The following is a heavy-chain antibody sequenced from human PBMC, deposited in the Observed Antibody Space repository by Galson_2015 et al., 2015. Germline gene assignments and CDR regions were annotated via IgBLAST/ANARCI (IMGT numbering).Heavy chain of an antibody. CDR2: INRDGSRT. Sequence: ALRLCCAASGVTFSSYWRHWVRQAPGKGLVWVSRINRDGSRTSYADSVKGRFTISRDNAKNTLYLQMNSLRAEDTAVYYCARVSEYSSSWTNWFDPWGQGTLVTVSS. V-gene: IGHV3-74*01. CDR1: GVTFSSYW. D-gene: IGHD6-13*01. J-gene: IGHJ5*02. CDR3: ARVSEYSSSWTNWFDP.